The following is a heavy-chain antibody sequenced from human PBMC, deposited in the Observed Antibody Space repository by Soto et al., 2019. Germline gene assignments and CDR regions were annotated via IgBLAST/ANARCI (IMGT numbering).Heavy chain of an antibody. J-gene: IGHJ4*02. CDR1: GYTFTAYG. CDR3: TRTPGKLRGSGSNEF. V-gene: IGHV1-18*01. CDR2: ISNYNGNT. D-gene: IGHD3-10*01. Sequence: QVQLVQSGTEMKKPGATVKVSCKASGYTFTAYGINWVRQAPGQGLEWMGWISNYNGNTNYAQRFQGRVTMTTDTSTTTAYMELRSLRSDDTAVYYCTRTPGKLRGSGSNEFWGQGTLVTVSS.